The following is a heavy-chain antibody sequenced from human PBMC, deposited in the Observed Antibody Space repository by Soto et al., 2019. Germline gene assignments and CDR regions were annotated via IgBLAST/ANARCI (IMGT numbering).Heavy chain of an antibody. CDR3: ARDMVRGMDV. Sequence: HPGGSLRLSCAASGVTVSSNYMSWVRQAPGKGLEWVSVIYSGGSTYYADSMKGRFTISRDNSKNTLYLQMNSLRAEDTAVYYCARDMVRGMDVWGQGTTVTVSS. D-gene: IGHD3-10*01. V-gene: IGHV3-66*01. CDR2: IYSGGST. J-gene: IGHJ6*02. CDR1: GVTVSSNY.